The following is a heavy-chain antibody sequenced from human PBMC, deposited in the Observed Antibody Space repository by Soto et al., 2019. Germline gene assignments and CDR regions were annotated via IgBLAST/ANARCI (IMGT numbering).Heavy chain of an antibody. J-gene: IGHJ5*02. Sequence: SETLCLSCAVSGYSIRIGYYWGCIRQPPVKRFERIGSIYNSWSTYYNPSLKSRVTISVDTSKNQFSLKLSSVTAADTAVYYCARDIRSVLVVPAAIPIWRWFDGWGQGTLVTVSS. CDR2: IYNSWST. CDR1: GYSIRIGYY. V-gene: IGHV4-38-2*01. D-gene: IGHD2-2*02. CDR3: ARDIRSVLVVPAAIPIWRWFDG.